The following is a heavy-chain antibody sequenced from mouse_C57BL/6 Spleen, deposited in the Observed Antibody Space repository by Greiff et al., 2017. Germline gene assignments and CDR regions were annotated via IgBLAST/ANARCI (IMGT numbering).Heavy chain of an antibody. CDR2: INPGSGGT. J-gene: IGHJ4*01. D-gene: IGHD2-4*01. V-gene: IGHV1-54*01. CDR3: ARGHDDEYEAMDY. Sequence: VQLQQSGAELVRPGTSVKVSCKASGYAFTNYLIEWVKQRPGQGLEWIGVINPGSGGTNYNEKFKGKATLTADKSSSTAYMQLRSLTSEDSAVYFCARGHDDEYEAMDYWGQGTSVTVSS. CDR1: GYAFTNYL.